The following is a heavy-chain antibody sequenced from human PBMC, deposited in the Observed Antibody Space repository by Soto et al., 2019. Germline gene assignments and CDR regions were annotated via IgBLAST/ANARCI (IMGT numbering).Heavy chain of an antibody. Sequence: QLQLQESGSGLVKPSQTLSLTCDVYGGSISSGGYSWRWIRQPPGKGLEWVGYIYPSGSTSYNPSLKSRVTISVDRSKNQFSLKLSSVTAADTAVYYCARAPDYQGAFDICGKGTMVTVSS. CDR2: IYPSGST. V-gene: IGHV4-30-2*01. D-gene: IGHD5-12*01. CDR1: GGSISSGGYS. J-gene: IGHJ3*02. CDR3: ARAPDYQGAFDI.